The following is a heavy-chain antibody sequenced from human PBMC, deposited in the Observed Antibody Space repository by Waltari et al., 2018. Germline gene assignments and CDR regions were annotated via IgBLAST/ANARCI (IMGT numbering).Heavy chain of an antibody. CDR2: IYYSGST. CDR3: ARDLLPYGDYGY. CDR1: GGPISSSSYY. V-gene: IGHV4-39*07. D-gene: IGHD4-17*01. Sequence: QLQLQESGPGLVKPSETLSLTCTVSGGPISSSSYYWGWTRQPPGKGLEWIGSIYYSGSTYYNPSLKSRVTISVDTSKNQFSLKLSSVTAADTAVYYCARDLLPYGDYGYWGQGTLVTVSS. J-gene: IGHJ4*02.